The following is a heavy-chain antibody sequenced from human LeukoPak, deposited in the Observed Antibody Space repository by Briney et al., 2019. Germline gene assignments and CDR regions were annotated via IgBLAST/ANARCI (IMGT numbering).Heavy chain of an antibody. D-gene: IGHD3-3*01. V-gene: IGHV1-18*01. CDR2: INTYKGNT. CDR3: ARECRRYYDFWSSGGNTFDI. Sequence: ESSVKVSCKASGYTFTNYILSWVRQASGQGLEWMGWINTYKGNTNFAQKLKGRVTMPTDTATNTAYVEPRSLRSDDTAVYYCARECRRYYDFWSSGGNTFDIWGQGTMVTVSS. J-gene: IGHJ3*02. CDR1: GYTFTNYI.